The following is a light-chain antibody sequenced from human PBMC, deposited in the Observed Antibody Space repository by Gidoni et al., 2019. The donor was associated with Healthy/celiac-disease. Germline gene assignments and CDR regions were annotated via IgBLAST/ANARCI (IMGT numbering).Light chain of an antibody. Sequence: EIVLTQSPATLSLSPGERATISCRASQSVSSYVACYQQKPGQAPRLLIYDASNRATGIPARFSGSGSGTDFTLTISSLEPEDFAVYYCQQRSNLITFGQGTRLEIK. J-gene: IGKJ5*01. V-gene: IGKV3-11*01. CDR3: QQRSNLIT. CDR2: DAS. CDR1: QSVSSY.